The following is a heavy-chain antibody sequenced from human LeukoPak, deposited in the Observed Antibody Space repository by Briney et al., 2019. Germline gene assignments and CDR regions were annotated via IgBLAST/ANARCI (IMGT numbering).Heavy chain of an antibody. CDR3: TRVIVATKDY. V-gene: IGHV3-49*04. Sequence: GGSLRLSCTGSGFTFGDSAMNWVRQAPGKGLEWVGFIRSKAYGGTPEYAASVKGRFTISRDDSKSIAYLQMNSLKTEDTAVYYCTRVIVATKDYWGQGTLVTVSS. D-gene: IGHD5-12*01. CDR1: GFTFGDSA. J-gene: IGHJ4*02. CDR2: IRSKAYGGTP.